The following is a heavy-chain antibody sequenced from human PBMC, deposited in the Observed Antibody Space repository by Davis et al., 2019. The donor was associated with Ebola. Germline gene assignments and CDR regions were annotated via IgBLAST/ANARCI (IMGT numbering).Heavy chain of an antibody. CDR1: GGSISSNSYY. CDR2: IYNDGST. V-gene: IGHV4-39*07. Sequence: PSETLSLTCTVSGGSISSNSYYWGWIRQPPGKRLEWIGNIYNDGSTYYTPSLKSRVTISVDPSKNQFSLKLSSVTAADTAVFYCARGRLLPATGCDLGVDYWGRGTLVTVSS. J-gene: IGHJ4*02. D-gene: IGHD6-19*01. CDR3: ARGRLLPATGCDLGVDY.